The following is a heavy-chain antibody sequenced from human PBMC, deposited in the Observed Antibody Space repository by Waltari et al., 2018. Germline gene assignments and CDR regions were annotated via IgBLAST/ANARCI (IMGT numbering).Heavy chain of an antibody. CDR3: ARENCSGGSCYPEFDY. CDR2: IYTSGST. D-gene: IGHD2-15*01. Sequence: QVQLQESGPGLVKPSETLSLTCTVSGGSISSSYWSWIRQPAGKGLEWIGRIYTSGSTNYNPSLKSRVTMSVDTSKNQFSLKLSSVTAADTAVYYCARENCSGGSCYPEFDYWGQGTLVTVSS. CDR1: GGSISSSY. J-gene: IGHJ4*02. V-gene: IGHV4-4*07.